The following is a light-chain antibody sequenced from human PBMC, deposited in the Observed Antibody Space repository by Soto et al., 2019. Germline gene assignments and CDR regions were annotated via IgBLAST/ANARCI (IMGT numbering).Light chain of an antibody. CDR1: QSVSSY. CDR2: DAS. V-gene: IGKV3-11*01. J-gene: IGKJ1*01. CDR3: QQRSNWPWT. Sequence: IVLTQSPATLSLTPGERATLSCRASQSVSSYLAWYQQKPGQAPRLLIYDASNRATGIPARFSGSGSGTDFTLTISSLEPEDFAVYYCQQRSNWPWTFGQGTKVK.